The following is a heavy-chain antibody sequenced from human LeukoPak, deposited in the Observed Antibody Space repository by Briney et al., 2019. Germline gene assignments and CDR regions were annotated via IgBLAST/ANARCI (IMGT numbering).Heavy chain of an antibody. CDR2: IYYSGST. Sequence: SETLSLTCTVSGGSISSSSYYWGWIRQPPGKGLEWIGSIYYSGSTNYNPSLKSRVTISVDTSKNQFSLKLSSVTAADTAVYYCARQRSIYDYVWGSYRHILDYWGQGTLVTVSS. D-gene: IGHD3-16*02. J-gene: IGHJ4*02. V-gene: IGHV4-39*01. CDR1: GGSISSSSYY. CDR3: ARQRSIYDYVWGSYRHILDY.